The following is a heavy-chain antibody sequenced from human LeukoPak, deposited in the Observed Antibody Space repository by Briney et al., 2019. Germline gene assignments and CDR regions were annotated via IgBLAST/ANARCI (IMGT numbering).Heavy chain of an antibody. Sequence: GESPKISCKGSGYSFTSYWIGWVRQMPGKGLGWMGIIYPGDSDTRYSPSFQGQVTISADKSISTAYLQWSSLKASDTAMYYCARHLRYYYDSSGYADYYYMDVWGKGTTVTVSS. V-gene: IGHV5-51*01. CDR3: ARHLRYYYDSSGYADYYYMDV. D-gene: IGHD3-22*01. CDR2: IYPGDSDT. J-gene: IGHJ6*03. CDR1: GYSFTSYW.